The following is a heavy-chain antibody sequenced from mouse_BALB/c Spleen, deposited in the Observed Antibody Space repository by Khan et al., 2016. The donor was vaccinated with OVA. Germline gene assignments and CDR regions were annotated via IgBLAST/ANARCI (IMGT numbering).Heavy chain of an antibody. CDR2: IWSDGSS. J-gene: IGHJ4*01. V-gene: IGHV2-6-1*01. Sequence: QVQLKESGPGLVAPSQSLSITCTISGFSLTNYGVHWVRQPPGKGLEWLVVIWSDGSSTYNSALQSRLSISKDNSKKQVFLKMNRLQTDDTAMYYWARQPYYHYYIMDYWGQGTSVTVSS. CDR3: ARQPYYHYYIMDY. D-gene: IGHD2-10*01. CDR1: GFSLTNYG.